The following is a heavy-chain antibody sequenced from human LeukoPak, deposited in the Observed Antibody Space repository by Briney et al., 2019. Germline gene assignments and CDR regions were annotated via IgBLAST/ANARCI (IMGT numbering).Heavy chain of an antibody. CDR2: MIPNSGNT. J-gene: IGHJ6*03. CDR3: ARSYYYDSPYYYMDV. V-gene: IGHV1-8*01. Sequence: ASVKVSCKASGYTFTSYDINWVRQATGQGLEWMGWMIPNSGNTGYAQKFQGRVTMTRNTSISTAYMELSSLRSEDTAVYYCARSYYYDSPYYYMDVWGKGTTVTVSS. CDR1: GYTFTSYD. D-gene: IGHD3-22*01.